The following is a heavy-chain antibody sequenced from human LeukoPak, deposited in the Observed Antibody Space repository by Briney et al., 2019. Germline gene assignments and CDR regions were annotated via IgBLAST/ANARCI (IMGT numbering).Heavy chain of an antibody. Sequence: GGSLRLSCAAPGFTFSSYAMSWVRQAPGKGLEWVSAISGSGGSTYYADSVKGRFTISRDNSKNTLYLQMNSLRAEDTAVYYCAKDDASIVVLTATALGYWGQGTLVTVSS. J-gene: IGHJ4*02. D-gene: IGHD2-21*02. CDR3: AKDDASIVVLTATALGY. CDR2: ISGSGGST. CDR1: GFTFSSYA. V-gene: IGHV3-23*01.